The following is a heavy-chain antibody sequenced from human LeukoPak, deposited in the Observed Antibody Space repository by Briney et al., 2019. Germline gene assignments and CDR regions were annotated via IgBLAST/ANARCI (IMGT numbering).Heavy chain of an antibody. CDR2: IWYDGSNK. Sequence: GGSQRLFCAASGFSFNNYGMHWVRQAPGKGLEWVAVIWYDGSNKYYADSVKGRFTISRDSSKNTLYLQMNSLRAEDTAVCYCARGVSGYGSTSDYWGQGSLATVSS. D-gene: IGHD6-13*01. CDR3: ARGVSGYGSTSDY. CDR1: GFSFNNYG. V-gene: IGHV3-33*01. J-gene: IGHJ4*02.